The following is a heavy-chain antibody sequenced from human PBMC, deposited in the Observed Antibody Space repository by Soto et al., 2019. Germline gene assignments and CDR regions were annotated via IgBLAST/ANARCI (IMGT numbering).Heavy chain of an antibody. D-gene: IGHD2-2*01. CDR1: GFTFSSYG. CDR3: AKDNCISPSCYRLYNSFDP. Sequence: QVQLVESGGGVVQPGRSLRLSCAASGFTFSSYGMHWVRQAPGKGLEWVAVIAYDGSNTYYADSVKGRLTISRDNSKNTLYLQMNSLGAEDTAVYYCAKDNCISPSCYRLYNSFDPWGQGTLVTVSS. V-gene: IGHV3-30*18. CDR2: IAYDGSNT. J-gene: IGHJ5*02.